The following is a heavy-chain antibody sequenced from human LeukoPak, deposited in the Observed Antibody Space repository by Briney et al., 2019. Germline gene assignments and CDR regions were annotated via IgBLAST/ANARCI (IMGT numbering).Heavy chain of an antibody. CDR3: ARASDQLRVPSSPQDSRAVAGMYY. CDR2: ISWNSGSI. Sequence: GGSLRLSCAASGFTFDDYAMHWVRQAPGKGLEWVSGISWNSGSIGYADSVKGRFTISRDNAENSLYLQMNSLRAEDTALYYCARASDQLRVPSSPQDSRAVAGMYYWGQGTLVTVSS. J-gene: IGHJ4*02. V-gene: IGHV3-9*01. D-gene: IGHD6-19*01. CDR1: GFTFDDYA.